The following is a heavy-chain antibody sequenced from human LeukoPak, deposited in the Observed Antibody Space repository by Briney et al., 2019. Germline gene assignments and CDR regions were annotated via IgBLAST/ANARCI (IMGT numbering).Heavy chain of an antibody. CDR3: ATVSELGGYYYGMDV. J-gene: IGHJ6*02. CDR1: EYTLTELS. D-gene: IGHD7-27*01. Sequence: GASVKVSCKVSEYTLTELSMHGVRQAPGKGLEWMGGFDPEDGETIYAQKFQGRVTMTEDTSTDTAYMELSSLRSEDTAVYYCATVSELGGYYYGMDVWGQGTTVTVSS. V-gene: IGHV1-24*01. CDR2: FDPEDGET.